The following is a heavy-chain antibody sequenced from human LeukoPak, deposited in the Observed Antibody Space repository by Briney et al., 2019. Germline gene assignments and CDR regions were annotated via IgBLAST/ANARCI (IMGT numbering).Heavy chain of an antibody. V-gene: IGHV4-39*01. Sequence: SETLSLTCSVSGGSISRSTYYWGWIRPPPGKGLEWIGNIYNSGSTYYNPSLKSRVTISVDTSKNQFSLKLSSVTAADTAVYYCARQAYSSNLGWFDPWGQGTLVTVSS. J-gene: IGHJ5*02. CDR2: IYNSGST. D-gene: IGHD6-13*01. CDR1: GGSISRSTYY. CDR3: ARQAYSSNLGWFDP.